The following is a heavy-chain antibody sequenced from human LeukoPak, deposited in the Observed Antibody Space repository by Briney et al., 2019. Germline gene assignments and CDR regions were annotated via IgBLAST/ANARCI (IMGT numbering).Heavy chain of an antibody. CDR3: AGRMRDAFDI. J-gene: IGHJ3*02. CDR2: IYYSGST. Sequence: KSSQTLSLTCTVSGGSISSYYWSWIRQPPGKGLEWIGYIYYSGSTNYNPSLKSRVTISVDTSKNQFSLKLSSVTAADTAVYYCAGRMRDAFDIWGQGTMVTVSS. CDR1: GGSISSYY. D-gene: IGHD2-15*01. V-gene: IGHV4-59*01.